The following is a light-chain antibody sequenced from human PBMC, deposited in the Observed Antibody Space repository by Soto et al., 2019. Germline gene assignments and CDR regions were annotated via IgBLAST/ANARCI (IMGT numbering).Light chain of an antibody. CDR3: QQYYTTLT. CDR1: QSVLLTSNNKNY. J-gene: IGKJ4*01. CDR2: WAS. V-gene: IGKV4-1*01. Sequence: DIVMTQSPDSLAVSLGERATINCKSSQSVLLTSNNKNYLAWYQQKPGQPPKVFIPWASTRESGVPDRFSGSGYGTDFTLPITSLQAEDVAVYDCQQYYTTLTFGGGTKVEIK.